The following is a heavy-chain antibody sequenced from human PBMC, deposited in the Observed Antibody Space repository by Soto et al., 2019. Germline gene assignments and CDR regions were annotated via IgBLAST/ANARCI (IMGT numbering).Heavy chain of an antibody. CDR3: ARENGDYYYYYGMDV. Sequence: EVQLVESGGGLVQPGGSLRLSCAASGFTFSDHYMDWVRQAPGKGLEWVGRTRNKANSYTTEYAASVKGRFTISRDDSXXSLYLQMNSLKTEDTAVYYCARENGDYYYYYGMDVWGQGTTVTVSS. CDR1: GFTFSDHY. V-gene: IGHV3-72*01. D-gene: IGHD4-17*01. J-gene: IGHJ6*02. CDR2: TRNKANSYTT.